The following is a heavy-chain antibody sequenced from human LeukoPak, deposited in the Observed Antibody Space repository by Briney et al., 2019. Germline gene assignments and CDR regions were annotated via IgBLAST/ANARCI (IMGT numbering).Heavy chain of an antibody. V-gene: IGHV4-34*01. Sequence: SETLSLTCAVYGRSFSGYYWSWIRQPPGKGLEWIGEINHSGSTNYNPSLKSRVPISVDTSKNQFSLKLSSVTAADTAVYYCTREAPPLSAHFDYWGQGTLVTVSS. CDR1: GRSFSGYY. CDR3: TREAPPLSAHFDY. J-gene: IGHJ4*02. CDR2: INHSGST.